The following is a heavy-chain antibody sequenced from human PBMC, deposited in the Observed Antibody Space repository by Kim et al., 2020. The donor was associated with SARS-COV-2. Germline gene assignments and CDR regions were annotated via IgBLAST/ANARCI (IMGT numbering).Heavy chain of an antibody. CDR3: TRHAGIAAAGRDY. J-gene: IGHJ4*02. D-gene: IGHD6-13*01. Sequence: YAASVKGRFTITRDDSKNTAYLQMNSLKTEDTAVYYCTRHAGIAAAGRDYWGQGTLVTVSS. V-gene: IGHV3-73*01.